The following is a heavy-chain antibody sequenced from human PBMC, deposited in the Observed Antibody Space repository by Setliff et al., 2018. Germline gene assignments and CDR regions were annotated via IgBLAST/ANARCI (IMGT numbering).Heavy chain of an antibody. V-gene: IGHV4-31*03. J-gene: IGHJ4*02. Sequence: SETLSLTCTVSGGSISSGGYYWSWIRQHPGKGLEWIGYIYYSGSTSYYNPSLKSRVTISVDTSKNQFSLKLSSATAADTAMYYCARGDSGYDSGDYWGQGTLVTVSS. D-gene: IGHD5-12*01. CDR1: GGSISSGGYY. CDR3: ARGDSGYDSGDY. CDR2: IYYSGSTS.